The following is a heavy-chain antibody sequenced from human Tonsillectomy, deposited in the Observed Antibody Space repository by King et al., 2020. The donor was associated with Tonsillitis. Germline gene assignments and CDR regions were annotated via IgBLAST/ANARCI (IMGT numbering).Heavy chain of an antibody. CDR3: ARGSYESSGSYLYYFDY. Sequence: VQLVESGGGLVQPGGSLRLSCAASGFTFSSYGLNWVRQAPGKGLEWVSYISSSRSTIYYADSVKGRFTISRDNAKNSLYLQMNSLRAEDTAVYYCARGSYESSGSYLYYFDYWGQGTLVTVSS. D-gene: IGHD3-22*01. CDR2: ISSSRSTI. J-gene: IGHJ4*02. V-gene: IGHV3-48*01. CDR1: GFTFSSYG.